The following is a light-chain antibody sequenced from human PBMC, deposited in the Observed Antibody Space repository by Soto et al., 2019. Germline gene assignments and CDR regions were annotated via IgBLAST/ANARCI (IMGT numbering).Light chain of an antibody. CDR3: QHRSSWPVT. J-gene: IGKJ5*01. V-gene: IGKV3-11*01. CDR2: DSS. CDR1: QSVQSY. Sequence: EVVLTQSPVTPSLSPGERATLSCRASQSVQSYLAWYQQKPGQAPRLLIYDSSNRATGVPARFSGSGSGTDFTLTISPLQPEDFAVYYCQHRSSWPVTFGQGTRLEIK.